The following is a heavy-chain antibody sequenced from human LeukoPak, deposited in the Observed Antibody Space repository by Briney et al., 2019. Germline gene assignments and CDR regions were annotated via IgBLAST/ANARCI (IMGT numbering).Heavy chain of an antibody. J-gene: IGHJ5*02. CDR1: SGSISTSNYY. Sequence: SETLSLTCTVSSGSISTSNYYWGWVRQPPGKALEWIGNNSPSLKSRVTMSVDTSKNQFSLKLSSVTAADTAVYYCARRYSSSWYYRWFDPWGQGTLVTVSS. D-gene: IGHD6-13*01. V-gene: IGHV4-39*07. CDR3: ARRYSSSWYYRWFDP.